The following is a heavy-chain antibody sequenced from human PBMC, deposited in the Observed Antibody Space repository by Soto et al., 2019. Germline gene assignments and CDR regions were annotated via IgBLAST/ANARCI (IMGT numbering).Heavy chain of an antibody. D-gene: IGHD4-17*01. V-gene: IGHV4-59*01. Sequence: SETLSLTCTVAGGSSSSYYWSWIRQPPGKGLEWIGYIYNSESTSYNPSLKSRVTISVDTSKNQFSLKMTSVTAADTAVYYCARSYYGDHHDAFGIWGQGTMVTVSS. CDR2: IYNSEST. CDR1: GGSSSSYY. CDR3: ARSYYGDHHDAFGI. J-gene: IGHJ3*02.